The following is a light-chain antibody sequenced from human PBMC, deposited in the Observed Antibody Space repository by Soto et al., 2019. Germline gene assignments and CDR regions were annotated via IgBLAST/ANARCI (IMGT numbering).Light chain of an antibody. CDR3: SSFAGSNNFPYV. CDR1: SIDVGAYDY. V-gene: IGLV2-8*01. J-gene: IGLJ1*01. Sequence: QSVLTQPPSASGSPGQSVTISCTGTSIDVGAYDYVSWYQQHPGKAAKLMIYEINKRRSGVPDRVSGSKSGNTASLTVSGLQAEDAADYYCSSFAGSNNFPYVFGSGPKATVL. CDR2: EIN.